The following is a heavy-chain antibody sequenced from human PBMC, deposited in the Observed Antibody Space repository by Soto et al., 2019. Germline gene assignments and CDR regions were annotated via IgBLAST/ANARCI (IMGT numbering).Heavy chain of an antibody. CDR2: IIPIFGTA. CDR3: ARDGGRHSGGIDY. CDR1: GGTFSSYS. Sequence: QVQLVQSGAEVKKPGSSVKVSCKASGGTFSSYSINWVRQAPGQGLEWMGDIIPIFGTANYVQKFQGRVTITADESPSTGYMELSSLRSEDTAVYYCARDGGRHSGGIDYWGQGTLVTVSS. D-gene: IGHD1-26*01. V-gene: IGHV1-69*01. J-gene: IGHJ4*02.